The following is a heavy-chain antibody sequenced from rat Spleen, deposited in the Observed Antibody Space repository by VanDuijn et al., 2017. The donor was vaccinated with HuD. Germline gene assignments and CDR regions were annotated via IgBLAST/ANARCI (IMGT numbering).Heavy chain of an antibody. Sequence: VKLVESGGGLVQPSETLSLTCTVSGFSLTRYNVHWVRQPPGKGLEWMGVMWSGGNTDYHSALKSRLSISRDTSKSQVSLNVNSLQTEDTATYFCIRESLPGYNSHWFVYWGQGTLVTVSS. J-gene: IGHJ3*01. V-gene: IGHV2-45*01. CDR1: GFSLTRYN. D-gene: IGHD1-4*01. CDR3: IRESLPGYNSHWFVY. CDR2: MWSGGNT.